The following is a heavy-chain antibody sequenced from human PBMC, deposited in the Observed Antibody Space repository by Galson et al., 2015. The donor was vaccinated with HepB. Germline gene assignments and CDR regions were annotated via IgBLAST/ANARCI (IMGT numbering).Heavy chain of an antibody. J-gene: IGHJ4*02. V-gene: IGHV1-18*04. CDR2: ISAYNGNT. CDR1: GYTFTSYG. Sequence: SVKVSCKASGYTFTSYGISWVRQAPGQGLEWMGWISAYNGNTNYAQKLQGRVTMTTDTSTSAAYMELRSLRSDDTAVYYCARDGYDYVWGSYRSYYFDYWGQGTLVTVSS. CDR3: ARDGYDYVWGSYRSYYFDY. D-gene: IGHD3-16*02.